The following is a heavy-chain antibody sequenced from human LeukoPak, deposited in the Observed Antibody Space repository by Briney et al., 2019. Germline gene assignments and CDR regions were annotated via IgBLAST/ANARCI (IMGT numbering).Heavy chain of an antibody. V-gene: IGHV4-31*11. D-gene: IGHD6-19*01. CDR2: IYYSGST. CDR1: GGSFSGYY. Sequence: SETLSLTCAVYGGSFSGYYWSWIRQHPGKGLEWIGYIYYSGSTYYNPSLKSRVTISVDTSKNQFSLKLSSVTAADTAVYYCARVQWLVPLYYFDYWGQGTLVTVSS. CDR3: ARVQWLVPLYYFDY. J-gene: IGHJ4*02.